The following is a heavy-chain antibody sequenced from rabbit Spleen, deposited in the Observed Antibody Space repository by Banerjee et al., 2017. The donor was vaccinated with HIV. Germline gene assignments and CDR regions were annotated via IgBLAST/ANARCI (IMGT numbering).Heavy chain of an antibody. CDR3: ARDTSSSFSSYGMDL. D-gene: IGHD1-1*01. CDR2: IDAGSSGFT. J-gene: IGHJ6*01. Sequence: QSLEESGEGLVQPEGSPTLTCTASGFSFISGYYMCWVRQAPGKGLEWIACIDAGSSGFTYFATWAKGRFTISKTSSTTVTLQMTSLTAADTATYFCARDTSSSFSSYGMDLWGQGTLVTVS. V-gene: IGHV1S40*01. CDR1: GFSFISGYY.